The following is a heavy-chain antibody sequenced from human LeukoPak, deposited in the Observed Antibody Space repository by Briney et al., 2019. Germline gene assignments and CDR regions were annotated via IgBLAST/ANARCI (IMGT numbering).Heavy chain of an antibody. D-gene: IGHD3-10*01. CDR3: AIVGDSRDY. CDR2: ISGSGGST. V-gene: IGHV3-23*01. CDR1: GFTFSSYA. Sequence: GRSLRLACAASGFTFSSYAMSWVRQAPGNWLEWVSAISGSGGSTYYADSVKGRFTIYRDNSKNTLYLQMNSLRAEDTAVYYCAIVGDSRDYWGQGTLVTVSS. J-gene: IGHJ4*02.